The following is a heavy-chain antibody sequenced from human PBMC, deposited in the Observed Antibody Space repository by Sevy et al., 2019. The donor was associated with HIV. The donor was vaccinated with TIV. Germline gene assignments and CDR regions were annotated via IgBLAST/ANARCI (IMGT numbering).Heavy chain of an antibody. CDR2: ISWDGGST. CDR1: AFTFDDYT. V-gene: IGHV3-43*01. CDR3: AKDRGTTTLYGMDV. D-gene: IGHD2-15*01. J-gene: IGHJ6*02. Sequence: GGSLRLSCAASAFTFDDYTKHWVRQAPGKGLEWVSLISWDGGSTYYADSVKGRFTISRDNSKNSLYLQMNSLRTEDTALYYCAKDRGTTTLYGMDVWGQGTTVTVSS.